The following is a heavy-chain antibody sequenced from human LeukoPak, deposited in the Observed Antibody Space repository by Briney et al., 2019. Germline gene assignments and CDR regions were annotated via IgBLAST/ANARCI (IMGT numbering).Heavy chain of an antibody. J-gene: IGHJ4*02. CDR2: IYYSGST. D-gene: IGHD3-3*01. Sequence: PSETLSLTCTVSGGSVSSGSYYWSWIRQPPGKGLEWIGYIYYSGSTNYNPSLKSRVTISVDTSKNQFSLKLSSVTAADTAVYYCARAYDFWSGYPNFDYWGQGTLVTVSS. CDR3: ARAYDFWSGYPNFDY. CDR1: GGSVSSGSYY. V-gene: IGHV4-61*01.